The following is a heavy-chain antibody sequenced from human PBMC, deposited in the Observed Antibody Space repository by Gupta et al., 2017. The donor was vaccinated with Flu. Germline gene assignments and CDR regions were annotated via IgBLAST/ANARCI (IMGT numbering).Heavy chain of an antibody. CDR2: IIPIFGTA. CDR3: ARDLGSGTYGWFDS. J-gene: IGHJ5*01. V-gene: IGHV1-69*01. Sequence: NCVRQAPGQGLEWMGGIIPIFGTANYAQKFQGRVTITADESTSTAYMELSSLRSEDTSVYYCARDLGSGTYGWFDSWGQGTLVTVSS. D-gene: IGHD1-26*01.